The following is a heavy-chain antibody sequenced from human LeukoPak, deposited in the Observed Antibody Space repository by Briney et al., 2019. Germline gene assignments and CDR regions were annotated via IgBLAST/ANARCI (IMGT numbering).Heavy chain of an antibody. CDR2: IIPIFGTA. D-gene: IGHD6-19*01. V-gene: IGHV1-69*05. CDR1: GGTFSSYA. J-gene: IGHJ4*02. Sequence: GASVKVSCKASGGTFSSYAISWVRQAPGQGLEWMGRIIPIFGTANYAQKFQGRVTITTDESTSTAYMELSSLRAEDTAVYYCARGEFIAVAGTASFGYWGQGTLVTVSS. CDR3: ARGEFIAVAGTASFGY.